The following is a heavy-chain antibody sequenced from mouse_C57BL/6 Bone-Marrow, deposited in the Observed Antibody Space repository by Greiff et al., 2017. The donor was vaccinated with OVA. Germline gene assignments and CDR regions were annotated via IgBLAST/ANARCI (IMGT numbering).Heavy chain of an antibody. D-gene: IGHD2-10*01. CDR2: IDPSGSYT. V-gene: IGHV1-69*01. CDR3: ASYYGNLFAY. Sequence: QVQLLQPGAELVMPGASVKLSRKASGYTFTSYWMSWVQQRPGQGLEWVGKIDPSGSYTHYKHKLKGQSTLTVDKSSSTAYMQLSSLTSEDSAVYYCASYYGNLFAYWGQGTLVTVSA. CDR1: GYTFTSYW. J-gene: IGHJ3*01.